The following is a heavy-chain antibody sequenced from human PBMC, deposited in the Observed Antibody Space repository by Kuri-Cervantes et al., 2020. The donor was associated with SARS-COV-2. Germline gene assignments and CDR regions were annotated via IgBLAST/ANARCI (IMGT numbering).Heavy chain of an antibody. CDR3: ARHYGSGSYSFMHV. Sequence: GGSLRLSCAASGFTFSSYAMSWVRQAPGKGLEWVSYISSSSSYSYYADSVKGRFTISRDNAKNSLYLQMNSLRAEDTAVYYCARHYGSGSYSFMHVWGKGTPVTVSS. D-gene: IGHD3-10*01. J-gene: IGHJ6*03. V-gene: IGHV3-21*01. CDR1: GFTFSSYA. CDR2: ISSSSSYS.